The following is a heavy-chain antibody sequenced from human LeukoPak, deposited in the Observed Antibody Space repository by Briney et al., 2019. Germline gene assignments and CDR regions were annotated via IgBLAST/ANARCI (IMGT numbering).Heavy chain of an antibody. CDR2: IGWNTVSV. Sequence: GGSLRLSCATSGFTFDRYAMHWVRQAPGKGLEWVSGIGWNTVSVDYAYSVKGRFTISRDNAKKSLYLQMNSLRPEDTALYYCTKGRNSGSYYRGWGGESDYWGQGILVTVSS. J-gene: IGHJ4*02. D-gene: IGHD1-26*01. V-gene: IGHV3-9*01. CDR3: TKGRNSGSYYRGWGGESDY. CDR1: GFTFDRYA.